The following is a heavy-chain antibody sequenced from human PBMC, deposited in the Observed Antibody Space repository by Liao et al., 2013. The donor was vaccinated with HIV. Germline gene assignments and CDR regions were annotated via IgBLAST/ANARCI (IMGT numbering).Heavy chain of an antibody. Sequence: QVQLQESGPGLVKPSETLSLTCTFSGGSISSDYWSWLRQPPGKGLEWIGEINHSGSTNYNPSLKSRVTISVDTSKNQFSLKLSSVTAADTAVYYCARTAPMVRGVIKYFQHWGQGTLVTVSS. CDR3: ARTAPMVRGVIKYFQH. CDR1: GGSISSDY. V-gene: IGHV4-59*12. CDR2: INHSGST. J-gene: IGHJ1*01. D-gene: IGHD3-10*01.